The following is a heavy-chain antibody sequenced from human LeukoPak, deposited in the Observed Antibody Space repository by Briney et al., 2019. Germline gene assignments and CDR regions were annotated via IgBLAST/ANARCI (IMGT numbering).Heavy chain of an antibody. V-gene: IGHV7-4-1*02. CDR3: ARQRNRIAAAGMIGFDY. D-gene: IGHD6-13*01. CDR1: GYAFTSFD. J-gene: IGHJ4*02. CDR2: INPNTGNP. Sequence: ASVKVSCKASGYAFTSFDINWVRQAPGQGLEWMGWINPNTGNPTYAQGFTGRFVFSLDTSVSTAYLQISSLKAEDTAVYYCARQRNRIAAAGMIGFDYWGQGTLVTVSS.